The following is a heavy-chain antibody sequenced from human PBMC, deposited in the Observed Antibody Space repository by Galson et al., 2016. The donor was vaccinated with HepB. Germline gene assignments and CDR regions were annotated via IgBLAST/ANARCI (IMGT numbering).Heavy chain of an antibody. V-gene: IGHV3-49*03. D-gene: IGHD4-23*01. Sequence: SLRLSCAASGLTFGDYAMSWFRQAPGKGLEWVGFIRSKAYGGTGEYAASVKGRFTISRDDSKSTAYLQMNSLKTEDTAVYYCSRDPFPLLYGGNSYWGQGTLVTVSS. CDR3: SRDPFPLLYGGNSY. CDR1: GLTFGDYA. J-gene: IGHJ4*02. CDR2: IRSKAYGGTG.